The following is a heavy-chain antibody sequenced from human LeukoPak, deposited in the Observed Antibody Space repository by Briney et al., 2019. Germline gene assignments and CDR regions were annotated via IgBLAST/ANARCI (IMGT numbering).Heavy chain of an antibody. CDR1: GGSISGYY. V-gene: IGHV4-59*08. J-gene: IGHJ3*02. D-gene: IGHD3-22*01. Sequence: SETLSLTCTVSGGSISGYYWSWLRQPPGKGLEWIGYISYSGSADYNPSLKSRVTISVDTSKNKFSLKLTSVTAADTAVYYCARSPDSSGYWDAFDIWGQGTMVTVSS. CDR2: ISYSGSA. CDR3: ARSPDSSGYWDAFDI.